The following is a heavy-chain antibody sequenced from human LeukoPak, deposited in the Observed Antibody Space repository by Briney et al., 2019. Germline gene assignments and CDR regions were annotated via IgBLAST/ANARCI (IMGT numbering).Heavy chain of an antibody. CDR1: GYTFTGYY. J-gene: IGHJ4*02. D-gene: IGHD1-26*01. Sequence: GASVKVSCKASGYTFTGYYMHWVRQAPGQGLEWMGWINPNSGGTNYAQKFQGRVTMTRDTSISTAYMELSRLRSDDTAVYYCARDLRRGSYYSAHYWGQGTLVTVSS. V-gene: IGHV1-2*02. CDR2: INPNSGGT. CDR3: ARDLRRGSYYSAHY.